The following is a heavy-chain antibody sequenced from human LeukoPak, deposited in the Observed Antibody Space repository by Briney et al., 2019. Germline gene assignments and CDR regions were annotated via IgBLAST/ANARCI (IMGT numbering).Heavy chain of an antibody. J-gene: IGHJ4*02. D-gene: IGHD2/OR15-2a*01. Sequence: GGSLRLSCAASGNYWMHWVRQAPGKGLVWVSHINSDGSWTSYADSVKGRFTISKDNAKNTVYLQMNSLRAEDTAVYYCVSFYETYWGRGTLVTVPS. V-gene: IGHV3-74*01. CDR1: GNYW. CDR3: VSFYETY. CDR2: INSDGSWT.